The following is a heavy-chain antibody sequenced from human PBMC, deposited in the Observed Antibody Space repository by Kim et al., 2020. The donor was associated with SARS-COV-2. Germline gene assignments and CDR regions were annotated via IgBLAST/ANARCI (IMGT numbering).Heavy chain of an antibody. J-gene: IGHJ6*02. CDR2: ISYDGSNK. CDR3: AKGGLHYDSSGDYYYYSVMDV. Sequence: GGSLRLSCAASGFTFSSYGMHWVRQAPGKGLEWVAVISYDGSNKYYADCVKGRFTISRDNSKNKNTLYLQMNSLRAEDTAVYYCAKGGLHYDSSGDYYYYSVMDVWGQGTTVTVSS. V-gene: IGHV3-30*18. CDR1: GFTFSSYG. D-gene: IGHD3-22*01.